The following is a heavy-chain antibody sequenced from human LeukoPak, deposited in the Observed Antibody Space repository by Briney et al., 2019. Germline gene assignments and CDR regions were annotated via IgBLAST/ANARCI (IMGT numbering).Heavy chain of an antibody. CDR2: IKQDGIEK. Sequence: GGSLRLSCAVSGFSFRSHWMSWVRQAPGKGPEWVANIKQDGIEKYYVDSVKGRFTISRDNAKNSLYLQMDSLRVEDTAVYYCARVKGYSGSFKRDFDYWGQGTLVTVSS. CDR1: GFSFRSHW. J-gene: IGHJ4*02. V-gene: IGHV3-7*01. D-gene: IGHD1-26*01. CDR3: ARVKGYSGSFKRDFDY.